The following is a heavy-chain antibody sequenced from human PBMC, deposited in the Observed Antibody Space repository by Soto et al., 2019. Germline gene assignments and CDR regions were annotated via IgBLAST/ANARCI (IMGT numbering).Heavy chain of an antibody. CDR2: IIPLSATS. V-gene: IGHV1-69*06. CDR3: ARVATGDPYYYYGMDV. D-gene: IGHD7-27*01. Sequence: SVKVSCKASGIIFSSDAISWVRQAPGQGLEWMGAIIPLSATSNYAERFKGRVTMTADKSTSTAYLEVSNLTPEDTAVFFCARVATGDPYYYYGMDVWGQGTTVTVSS. J-gene: IGHJ6*02. CDR1: GIIFSSDA.